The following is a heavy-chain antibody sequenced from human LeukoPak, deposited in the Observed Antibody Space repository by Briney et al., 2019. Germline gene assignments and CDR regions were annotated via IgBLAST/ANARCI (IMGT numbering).Heavy chain of an antibody. Sequence: SETLSLTSTVSGGSISSSAYHWGWIRQPPGKGLEWIGRIYYSGRTFYNLSLKSRVTISVGTSKNHFYLNLRSVTAADTALYYCTRLWSTDCNGGSCPHQPNYWGQGTLVTVSS. CDR1: GGSISSSAYH. CDR3: TRLWSTDCNGGSCPHQPNY. CDR2: IYYSGRT. J-gene: IGHJ4*02. V-gene: IGHV4-39*01. D-gene: IGHD2-15*01.